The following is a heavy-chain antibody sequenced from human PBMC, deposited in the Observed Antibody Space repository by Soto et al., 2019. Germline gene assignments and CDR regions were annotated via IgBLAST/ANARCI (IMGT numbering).Heavy chain of an antibody. CDR2: IIPVFNSP. CDR3: AIIGYNNDLDV. CDR1: GGTFSSYA. V-gene: IGHV1-69*06. J-gene: IGHJ6*02. D-gene: IGHD1-20*01. Sequence: QVQLVQSGAEVKRPGSSVKVSCKASGGTFSSYAFSWVRQAPGQGLEWMGGIIPVFNSPSLAQNLHGRVTVTPDKTTSTAYMELGALRFEDTAVYYCAIIGYNNDLDVWGQGTTVIVSS.